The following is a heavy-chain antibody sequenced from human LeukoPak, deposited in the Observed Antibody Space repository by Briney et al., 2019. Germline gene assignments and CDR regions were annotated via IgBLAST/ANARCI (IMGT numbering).Heavy chain of an antibody. Sequence: ASVKVSCKASGYIFTSYYMYWVRQAPGQGLEWMGIINPSGGSIRYAQKFQGRVTMTRDTSTSTVYMELSSLRSEDTAVYYCARDGITMRILEYWGQGTLVTVSS. CDR2: INPSGGSI. CDR3: ARDGITMRILEY. J-gene: IGHJ4*02. CDR1: GYIFTSYY. D-gene: IGHD3-10*01. V-gene: IGHV1-46*01.